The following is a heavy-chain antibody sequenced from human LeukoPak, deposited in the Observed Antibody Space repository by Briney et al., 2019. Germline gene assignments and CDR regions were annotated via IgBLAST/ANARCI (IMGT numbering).Heavy chain of an antibody. D-gene: IGHD7-27*01. CDR3: ARDLGPHAFDI. Sequence: SETLSLTCTVSGGSISSYYWSWIRQPPGKGLEWIGYIYYSGSTNYNPSLKSRVTISVDTSKNQFSLKLSSVTAADTAVYYCARDLGPHAFDIWGQGTMVTVPS. V-gene: IGHV4-59*01. CDR2: IYYSGST. J-gene: IGHJ3*02. CDR1: GGSISSYY.